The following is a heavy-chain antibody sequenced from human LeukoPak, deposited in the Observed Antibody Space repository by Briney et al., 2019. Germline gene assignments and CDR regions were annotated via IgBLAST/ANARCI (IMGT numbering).Heavy chain of an antibody. CDR3: ARVKDPGGYYYYYYMDI. Sequence: SSETLSLTCTVSGGSISSGPYYWSWIRQPAGKGLEWIGRIYTSGSTNYNPSLKSRVTMSVDTSKNQFSLKVSSVTAADTAVYYCARVKDPGGYYYYYYMDIWGKGNTVTVSS. D-gene: IGHD3-16*01. CDR1: GGSISSGPYY. CDR2: IYTSGST. J-gene: IGHJ6*03. V-gene: IGHV4-61*02.